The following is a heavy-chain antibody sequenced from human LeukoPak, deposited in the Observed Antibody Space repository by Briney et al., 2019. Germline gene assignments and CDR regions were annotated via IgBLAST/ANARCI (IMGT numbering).Heavy chain of an antibody. V-gene: IGHV6-1*01. CDR2: TFYRSKWYY. Sequence: SQTLSLSRSISGDSVSSNVASWNWIRQSPSRGLEGLGRTFYRSKWYYDYQASLKSRITINPDTSKNLFSLQLNFVIPEDTAMYYCAREVAMIRGVKNWFDRWGQGTLVTVSS. CDR1: GDSVSSNVAS. D-gene: IGHD3-10*01. J-gene: IGHJ5*02. CDR3: AREVAMIRGVKNWFDR.